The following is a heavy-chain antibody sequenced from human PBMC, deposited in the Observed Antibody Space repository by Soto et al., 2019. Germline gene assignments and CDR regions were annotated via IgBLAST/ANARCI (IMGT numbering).Heavy chain of an antibody. CDR2: IYYSGST. Sequence: SETLSLTCTVSGGSISSSIYYWGWIRQPPGKGLEWIGSIYYSGSTYYNPSLKSRVTISVDTSKNQFSLKLSSVTAADTAVYYCAREESDAFDIWGQGTMVTVSS. V-gene: IGHV4-39*02. J-gene: IGHJ3*02. CDR3: AREESDAFDI. CDR1: GGSISSSIYY. D-gene: IGHD3-10*01.